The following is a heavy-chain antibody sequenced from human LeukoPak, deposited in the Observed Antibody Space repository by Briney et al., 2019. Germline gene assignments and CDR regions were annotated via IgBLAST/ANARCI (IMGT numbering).Heavy chain of an antibody. J-gene: IGHJ6*03. CDR3: SRASTKPLYYMDV. D-gene: IGHD2-2*01. CDR1: GFTFSGSV. Sequence: GGSLRLSCAASGFTFSGSVHWVRQASGKGLEWVGRIRSKADNYATAYAASVKGRFTISRDDSKNTAYLQMNSLKTEDTAVYYCSRASTKPLYYMDVWGKGTTVTISS. V-gene: IGHV3-73*01. CDR2: IRSKADNYAT.